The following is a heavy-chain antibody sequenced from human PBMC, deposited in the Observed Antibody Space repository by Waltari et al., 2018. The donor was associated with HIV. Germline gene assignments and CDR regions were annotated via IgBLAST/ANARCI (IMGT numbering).Heavy chain of an antibody. CDR1: GYTLTSYY. J-gene: IGHJ4*02. Sequence: QVQLVQSGAEVSKPGASVKVSCKASGYTLTSYYMHWVRQAPGQGLEWMGIINPSVGRTSYAQRFQGRVTMTRDTSTGTVYMELSSLRSEDTAVYYCARASYSSTWYLGYWGQGTLVTVSS. CDR2: INPSVGRT. D-gene: IGHD6-13*01. CDR3: ARASYSSTWYLGY. V-gene: IGHV1-46*01.